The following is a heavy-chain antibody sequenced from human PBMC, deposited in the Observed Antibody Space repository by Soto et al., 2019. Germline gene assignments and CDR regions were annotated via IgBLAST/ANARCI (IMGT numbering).Heavy chain of an antibody. CDR2: IKSKTDGGTT. Sequence: EVQLVESGGGLVQPGGSLRLSCAASGFTFSNAWMSWVRQAPGKGLEWVGRIKSKTDGGTTDYAAPVKGRFTISRDDSKNTLYLQMNSLKTEDTAVYYCTTSLVATSGYRRYYYGMDVWGQGTTVTVSS. V-gene: IGHV3-15*01. D-gene: IGHD3-3*01. CDR3: TTSLVATSGYRRYYYGMDV. J-gene: IGHJ6*02. CDR1: GFTFSNAW.